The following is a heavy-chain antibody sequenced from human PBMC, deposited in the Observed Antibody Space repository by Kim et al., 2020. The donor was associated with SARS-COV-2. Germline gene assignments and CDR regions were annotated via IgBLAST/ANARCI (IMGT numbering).Heavy chain of an antibody. CDR2: IRNKANGYAT. CDR1: GFTFSGSA. V-gene: IGHV3-73*01. Sequence: GGSLRLSCAASGFTFSGSAMHWVRQASGKGLEWVGRIRNKANGYATAYAASVEGRFTISRDDSKNTAYLQMNSLKTEDTAVYYCTRVNPIAGAWYDAFDIWGQGTMVTVSS. D-gene: IGHD6-19*01. CDR3: TRVNPIAGAWYDAFDI. J-gene: IGHJ3*02.